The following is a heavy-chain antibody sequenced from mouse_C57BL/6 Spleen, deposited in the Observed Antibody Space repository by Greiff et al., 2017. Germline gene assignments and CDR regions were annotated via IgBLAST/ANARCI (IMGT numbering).Heavy chain of an antibody. CDR1: GYSITNGNHW. J-gene: IGHJ2*01. CDR3: ARGETEPGYFDY. Sequence: DVKLQESGPALVKPSQTVSLTCTVTGYSITNGNHWWNWIRQVSGSKLEWIGYISARGSTNSNPSLKSRISITRDTSKNQLFLQLNSGTTEDIATYYCARGETEPGYFDYWGQGTTLTVSS. V-gene: IGHV3-4*01. CDR2: ISARGST.